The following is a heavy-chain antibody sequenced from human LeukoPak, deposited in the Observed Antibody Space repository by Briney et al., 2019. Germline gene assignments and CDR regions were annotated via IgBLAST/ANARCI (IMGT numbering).Heavy chain of an antibody. D-gene: IGHD1-26*01. J-gene: IGHJ3*02. CDR1: GYSSSSYW. CDR2: IYPGDSDT. V-gene: IGHV5-51*01. Sequence: GESLKISCKGSGYSSSSYWIGWVRQMPGKGLEWMGIIYPGDSDTRYNPSFQGQVTISADKSISTAYLQCSLKASDTAMYYCARSGSLGAFDIWGQGTMVTVSS. CDR3: ARSGSLGAFDI.